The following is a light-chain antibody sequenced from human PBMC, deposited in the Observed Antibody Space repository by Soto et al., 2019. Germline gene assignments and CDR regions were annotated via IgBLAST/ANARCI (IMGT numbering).Light chain of an antibody. V-gene: IGKV3-15*01. CDR3: QQYANWPPVI. J-gene: IGKJ4*01. CDR2: AAS. Sequence: ETVMTQSPATLSVSPGERVTLSCRASQNVSGKVAWYQQKPGQPPSLLIYAASTRATGVPARFSGSGSGTESTLPITTRQSEGFAVYFCQQYANWPPVIFGGGTKVEIK. CDR1: QNVSGK.